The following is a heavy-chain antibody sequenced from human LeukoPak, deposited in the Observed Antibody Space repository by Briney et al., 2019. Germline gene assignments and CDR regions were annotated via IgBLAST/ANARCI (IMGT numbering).Heavy chain of an antibody. J-gene: IGHJ5*02. Sequence: GGSLRLSCAASGFTFSSYSMNWVRQAPGKGLEWVSYISSSSSTIYYADSVKGRFTISRDNAKNSLYLQMNSLRAEDTAVYYCARDRGDFWSGSDWFDPWGQGTLVTVSS. CDR1: GFTFSSYS. V-gene: IGHV3-48*01. CDR2: ISSSSSTI. CDR3: ARDRGDFWSGSDWFDP. D-gene: IGHD3-3*01.